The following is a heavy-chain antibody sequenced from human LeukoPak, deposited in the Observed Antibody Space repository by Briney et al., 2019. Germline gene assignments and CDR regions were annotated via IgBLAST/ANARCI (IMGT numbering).Heavy chain of an antibody. V-gene: IGHV1-8*01. CDR3: ADPDR. J-gene: IGHJ1*01. CDR2: MNPNSGNS. CDR1: GYTFSSFD. Sequence: ATVKVSCKASGYTFSSFDINWVRQAPGQGLEWMGWMNPNSGNSGFAQKFQGRVTMTRNTSIATAYMEVTNLRFDDTAVYYCADPDRWGQGTLVTVSS. D-gene: IGHD3-22*01.